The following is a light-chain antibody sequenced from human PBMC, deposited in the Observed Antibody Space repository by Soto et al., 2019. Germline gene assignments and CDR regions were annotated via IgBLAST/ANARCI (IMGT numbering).Light chain of an antibody. V-gene: IGLV7-46*01. CDR2: DTS. CDR3: LLSYGDTRPWV. Sequence: QAVVTQEPSLTVSPGGTVTLTCGCSTGAVTSSHYPYWFQQKPGQAPRTLIYDTSNKHSWTPARFSGSLLGGKAALTLSGAQPEDEAEDYCLLSYGDTRPWVFGGGTKLTVL. J-gene: IGLJ3*02. CDR1: TGAVTSSHY.